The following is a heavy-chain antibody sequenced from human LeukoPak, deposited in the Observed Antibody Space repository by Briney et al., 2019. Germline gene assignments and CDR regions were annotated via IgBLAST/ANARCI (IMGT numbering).Heavy chain of an antibody. CDR1: GFTFSDYY. D-gene: IGHD4-17*01. Sequence: GGSLRLSCAASGFTFSDYYMSWIRQAPGKGLEWVSYISSSGTTIYYGDSVEGRVTISRDNATNSVYLLMNSMRAEDTAVYYCARAKGLGFFDYWGQGTLVTVSS. V-gene: IGHV3-11*04. CDR2: ISSSGTTI. J-gene: IGHJ4*02. CDR3: ARAKGLGFFDY.